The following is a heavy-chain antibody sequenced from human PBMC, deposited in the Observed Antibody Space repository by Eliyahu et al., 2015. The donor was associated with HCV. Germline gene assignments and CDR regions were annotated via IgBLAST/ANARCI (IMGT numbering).Heavy chain of an antibody. CDR1: GFPFSXXS. CDR2: ISNDASYK. Sequence: QVQLVESGGGVVQPGRSLRLSXAVXGFPFSXXSMXWFRQXPGKGLGWVAVISNDASYKSYADSVKGRFTISRDNSKNTLYLQMNSLRSEDTAVYYCANIMVRGAYEDVWDQGTTVTVSS. CDR3: ANIMVRGAYEDV. D-gene: IGHD3-10*01. J-gene: IGHJ6*02. V-gene: IGHV3-30*04.